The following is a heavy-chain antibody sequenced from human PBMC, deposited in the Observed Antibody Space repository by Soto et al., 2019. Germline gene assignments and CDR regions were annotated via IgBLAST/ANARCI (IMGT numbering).Heavy chain of an antibody. D-gene: IGHD6-25*01. V-gene: IGHV1-69*08. Sequence: QVQLVQSGAEVKKPGSSVTVSCKASGGTFSSYTISWVRQAPGQGLEWMGRIIPILGIANYAQKFQGRVTITADKSTSTDYMELSSLRSEDTAVYYCARDQGAFRGYSCSHYYMDVWGKGTTVTVSS. J-gene: IGHJ6*03. CDR2: IIPILGIA. CDR3: ARDQGAFRGYSCSHYYMDV. CDR1: GGTFSSYT.